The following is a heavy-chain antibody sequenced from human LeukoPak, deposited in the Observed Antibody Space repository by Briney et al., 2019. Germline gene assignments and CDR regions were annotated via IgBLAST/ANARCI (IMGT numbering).Heavy chain of an antibody. Sequence: PSETLSLTCTVSGGSISSSSYYWGWIRQPPGKGLEWIGSIYYSGSTYYNPSLKSRVTISVDTSKNQFSLKLSSVTAADTAVYYCASESMSFGYWGQGTLVTVSS. CDR1: GGSISSSSYY. V-gene: IGHV4-39*01. CDR3: ASESMSFGY. J-gene: IGHJ4*02. D-gene: IGHD2/OR15-2a*01. CDR2: IYYSGST.